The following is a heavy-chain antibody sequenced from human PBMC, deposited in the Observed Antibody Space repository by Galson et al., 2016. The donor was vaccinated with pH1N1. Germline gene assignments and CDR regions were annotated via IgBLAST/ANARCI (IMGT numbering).Heavy chain of an antibody. D-gene: IGHD4-17*01. J-gene: IGHJ2*01. CDR3: ARGTVYWYFDL. V-gene: IGHV1-8*01. CDR1: GYTLTSYD. CDR2: MNPNNGNA. Sequence: SVKVSCKASGYTLTSYDINWVRQATGQGLEWMGWMNPNNGNADYAPKFQGRVTLTRNASINTAYMELSSLTSEDTAVYYCARGTVYWYFDLWGRGTPVIVS.